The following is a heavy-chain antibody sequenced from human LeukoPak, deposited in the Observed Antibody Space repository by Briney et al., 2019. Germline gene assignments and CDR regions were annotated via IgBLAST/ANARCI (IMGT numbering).Heavy chain of an antibody. CDR1: GYTFTGNY. CDR2: INPDSRAT. D-gene: IGHD3-9*01. CDR3: AREGPYYDSLTGYYFSAFDI. J-gene: IGHJ3*02. Sequence: ASVKVSCKASGYTFTGNYMHWVRQAPGQGLEWMGWINPDSRATNYAQKFEGRVTLTRDTSISTAYMELSSLRSDDTAVYYCAREGPYYDSLTGYYFSAFDIWGQGTKVTVSS. V-gene: IGHV1-2*02.